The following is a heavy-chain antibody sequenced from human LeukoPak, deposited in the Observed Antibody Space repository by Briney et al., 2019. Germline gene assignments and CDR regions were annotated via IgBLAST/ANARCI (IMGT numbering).Heavy chain of an antibody. CDR2: INPNSGGT. CDR1: GYTFTGYY. J-gene: IGHJ6*02. CDR3: ARDGPWYCSGGSCYPAYYYYYGMDV. D-gene: IGHD2-15*01. V-gene: IGHV1-2*02. Sequence: ASVKVSCKASGYTFTGYYMHWVRQAPGQGLEWMGWINPNSGGTNYAQKFQDRVTMTRDTSISAAYMELSRLRSDDTAVYYCARDGPWYCSGGSCYPAYYYYYGMDVWGQGTTVTVSS.